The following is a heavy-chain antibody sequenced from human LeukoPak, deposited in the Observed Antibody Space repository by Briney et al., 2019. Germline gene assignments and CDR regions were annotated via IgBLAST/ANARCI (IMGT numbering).Heavy chain of an antibody. J-gene: IGHJ6*02. V-gene: IGHV1-2*02. CDR3: AAGEYYYYYGMDV. CDR1: GYTFTGYY. CDR2: INPNSGGT. Sequence: ASVKVSCKASGYTFTGYYMHWVRQAPGQGLEWMGWINPNSGGTNYAQKFQGRVTMTRDTSISTAYMELSSLRSEDTAVYYCAAGEYYYYYGMDVWGQGTTVTVSS.